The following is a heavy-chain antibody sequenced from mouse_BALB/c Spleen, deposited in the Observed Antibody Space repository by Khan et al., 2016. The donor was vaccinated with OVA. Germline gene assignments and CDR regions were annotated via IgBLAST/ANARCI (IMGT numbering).Heavy chain of an antibody. Sequence: LVQSGGSLKLSCAASGFTFSSYGMSWVRQTPDKRLELVATINSNGGSNYYPDSVKGRFTISRDNAKNTLYLQMSSLKSEDTAMYYCARMARTINWGQGTTLTVSS. V-gene: IGHV5-6-3*01. CDR2: INSNGGSN. CDR1: GFTFSSYG. CDR3: ARMARTIN. J-gene: IGHJ2*01.